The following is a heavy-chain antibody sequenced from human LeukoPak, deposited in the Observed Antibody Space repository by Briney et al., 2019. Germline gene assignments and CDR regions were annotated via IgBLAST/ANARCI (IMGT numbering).Heavy chain of an antibody. D-gene: IGHD5-12*01. CDR1: GFTFSTYA. J-gene: IGHJ4*02. CDR3: AKTSRVNSAYDSPFDY. Sequence: PGGSLRLSRAASGFTFSTYAMSWVRQAPGKGLEWVSAVRGSGSDTYYADSVKGRFTISRDNSKNTLHLQINSLRAEDTAIYYCAKTSRVNSAYDSPFDYWGQGTLVTVSS. CDR2: VRGSGSDT. V-gene: IGHV3-23*01.